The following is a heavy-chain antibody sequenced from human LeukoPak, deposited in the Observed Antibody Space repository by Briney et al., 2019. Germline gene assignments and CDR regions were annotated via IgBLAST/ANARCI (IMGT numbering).Heavy chain of an antibody. D-gene: IGHD4-17*01. CDR3: AKEGGTVTHIWGYYYFDY. J-gene: IGHJ4*02. Sequence: GGSLRLSCAASGFTVSSNYMSWVRQAPGKGLEWVSVIYSGGSTYYADSVKGRFTISRDNSKNTLYLQMNSLRTEDTAVYYCAKEGGTVTHIWGYYYFDYWGQGTLVTVSS. CDR2: IYSGGST. V-gene: IGHV3-53*05. CDR1: GFTVSSNY.